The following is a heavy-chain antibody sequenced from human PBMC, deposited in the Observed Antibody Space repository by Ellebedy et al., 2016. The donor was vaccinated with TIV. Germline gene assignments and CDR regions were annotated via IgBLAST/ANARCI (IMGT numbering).Heavy chain of an antibody. CDR3: AKAFCSSTSCYPDY. CDR2: ISWNSGSI. D-gene: IGHD2-2*01. V-gene: IGHV3-9*01. CDR1: GFTFADYA. J-gene: IGHJ4*02. Sequence: SLKISCAASGFTFADYAMHWVRQAPGKGLEWVSGISWNSGSIGYADSVKGRFTISRDNAKNSLYLQMNRLRAEDTALYYCAKAFCSSTSCYPDYWGQGTLVTVSS.